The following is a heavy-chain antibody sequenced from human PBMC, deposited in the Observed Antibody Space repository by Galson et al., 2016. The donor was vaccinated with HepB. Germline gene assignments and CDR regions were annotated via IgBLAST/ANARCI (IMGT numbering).Heavy chain of an antibody. Sequence: PALVKPTQTLTLTYSLSGFSLRTSGVGVGWIRQPPGKALEWLAFIYWDDDKRYSPSLNSRLTITKDTSKNQVVLTVTNMHPVDTATYYCAHRPGDYDILTAHYRGAFDVWGQGTMVTVSS. D-gene: IGHD3-9*01. CDR2: IYWDDDK. V-gene: IGHV2-5*02. CDR3: AHRPGDYDILTAHYRGAFDV. CDR1: GFSLRTSGVG. J-gene: IGHJ3*01.